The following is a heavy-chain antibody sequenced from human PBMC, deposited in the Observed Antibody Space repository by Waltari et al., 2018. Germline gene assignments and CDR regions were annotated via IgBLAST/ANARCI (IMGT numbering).Heavy chain of an antibody. CDR2: IRYDGSNK. CDR3: AKDSGAEYFQH. J-gene: IGHJ1*01. Sequence: QVQLVESGGGVVQPGGSLRLSCAASGFTFSSYGMHWVRQAPGKGLEWVAFIRYDGSNKYYADSVKGRFTISRDKSKNTLYLQMNSLRAEDTAVYYCAKDSGAEYFQHWGQGTLVTVSS. CDR1: GFTFSSYG. D-gene: IGHD1-26*01. V-gene: IGHV3-30*02.